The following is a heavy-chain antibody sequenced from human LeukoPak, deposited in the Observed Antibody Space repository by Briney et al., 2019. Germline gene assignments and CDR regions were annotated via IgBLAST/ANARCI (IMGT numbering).Heavy chain of an antibody. D-gene: IGHD3-22*01. CDR1: GGTFSSYA. CDR2: IIPIFGTA. CDR3: ARVQSEYYYDSSGYYY. J-gene: IGHJ4*02. Sequence: SVKVSCKASGGTFSSYAISWVRQAPGQGLEWMGGIIPIFGTANYAQKFQGRVTITADESTSTAYMELSRLRSDDTAVYYCARVQSEYYYDSSGYYYWGQGTLVTVSS. V-gene: IGHV1-69*01.